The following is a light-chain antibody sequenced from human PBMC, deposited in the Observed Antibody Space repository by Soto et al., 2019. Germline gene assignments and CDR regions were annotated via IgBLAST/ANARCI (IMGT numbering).Light chain of an antibody. V-gene: IGLV2-14*03. Sequence: QSALTQPASVSGSPGQSITISCTGTSSDVGGYNYVSWYQHHTGKAPKLIIYDVSNRPSGVSIRFSGSKSDNTASLTISGLQTEDEADYHCSSYTTSNTRQIVFGTGTKVTVL. CDR1: SSDVGGYNY. CDR3: SSYTTSNTRQIV. J-gene: IGLJ1*01. CDR2: DVS.